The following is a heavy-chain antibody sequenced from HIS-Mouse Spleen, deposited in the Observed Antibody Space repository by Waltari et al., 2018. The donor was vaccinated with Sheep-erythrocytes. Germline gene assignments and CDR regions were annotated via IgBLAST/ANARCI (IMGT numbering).Heavy chain of an antibody. CDR3: AKDLNWGSYYYGMDV. D-gene: IGHD7-27*01. J-gene: IGHJ6*02. CDR1: GFPFGRHS. Sequence: EVQLLEFGGVLVQPGGSVLLSCAACGFPFGRHSYRWVGQAPGRGLEWVSAISDSGGSTYYAAAVKGRFTISRDNSKNTLYLQMNSLRAEDTAVYYCAKDLNWGSYYYGMDVWGQGTTVTVSS. V-gene: IGHV3-23*01. CDR2: ISDSGGST.